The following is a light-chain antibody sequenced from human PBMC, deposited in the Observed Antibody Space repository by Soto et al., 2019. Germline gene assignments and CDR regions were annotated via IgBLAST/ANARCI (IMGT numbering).Light chain of an antibody. J-gene: IGKJ1*01. CDR3: QQYNTYPWT. CDR1: QSVSSY. Sequence: DIVLTQSPATLSLSPGQTATLSCRASQSVSSYLAWYQQKAGQAPRLLIYEGSNRATGIPARFSGSGSGTEFTLTISSLQPDDFATYYCQQYNTYPWTFGQGTKVDIK. V-gene: IGKV3-11*01. CDR2: EGS.